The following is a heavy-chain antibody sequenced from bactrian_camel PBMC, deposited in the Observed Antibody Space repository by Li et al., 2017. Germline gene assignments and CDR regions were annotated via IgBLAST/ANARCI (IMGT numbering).Heavy chain of an antibody. J-gene: IGHJ6*01. CDR3: AADAKDTPPFWYSRGLPSCYLEGLRAVGDRRAGDAFGY. Sequence: VQLVESGGGSVQAGGSLRLSCAVSGYTLNMGWFRQAPGKEREGVASIGSYGNLYYSDSVKGRFTISKDNAKNILYLQMTSLNPEDTAMYYCAADAKDTPPFWYSRGLPSCYLEGLRAVGDRRAGDAFGYWGQGTQVTVS. D-gene: IGHD8*01. CDR2: IGSYGNL. CDR1: GYTLN. V-gene: IGHV3S57*01.